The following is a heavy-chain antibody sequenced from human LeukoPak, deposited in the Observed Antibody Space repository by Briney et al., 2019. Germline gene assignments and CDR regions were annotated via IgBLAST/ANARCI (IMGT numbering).Heavy chain of an antibody. D-gene: IGHD3-22*01. Sequence: ASVKVSCKASGYTFTSYYMHWVRQAPGQGLEWMGIINPSGGSTSYAQKFQGRVTMTRDTSTSTVYMELSSLRSEDTAVYYCARDERSYNTSGYYYPVDYGGQGTLVTVSS. J-gene: IGHJ4*02. CDR3: ARDERSYNTSGYYYPVDY. V-gene: IGHV1-46*01. CDR2: INPSGGST. CDR1: GYTFTSYY.